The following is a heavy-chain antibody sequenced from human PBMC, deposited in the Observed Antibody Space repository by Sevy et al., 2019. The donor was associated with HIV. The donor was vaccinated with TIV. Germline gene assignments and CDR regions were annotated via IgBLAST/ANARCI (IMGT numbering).Heavy chain of an antibody. Sequence: SETLSLTCAVYGGSFSGYYWSWIRQPPGKGLEWIGEINHSGSTNYNPSLKSRVTISVDTSKNQFSLKLSSVTAADTAVYYCARDEPSGSIAVAIGLVYWGQGTLVTVSS. CDR2: INHSGST. CDR1: GGSFSGYY. CDR3: ARDEPSGSIAVAIGLVY. V-gene: IGHV4-34*01. J-gene: IGHJ4*02. D-gene: IGHD6-13*01.